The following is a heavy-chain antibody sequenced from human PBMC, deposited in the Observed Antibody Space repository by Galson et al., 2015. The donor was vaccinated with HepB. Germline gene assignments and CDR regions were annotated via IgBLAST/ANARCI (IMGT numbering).Heavy chain of an antibody. V-gene: IGHV1-69*13. D-gene: IGHD3-10*01. CDR1: GGTLSIYA. CDR2: IIPIFSTT. J-gene: IGHJ4*02. CDR3: ARAPGRGSPGVFDY. Sequence: SVKVSCKDSGGTLSIYAISWVRQAPGQGLEWMGGIIPIFSTTNYAQKFQDRVTITADESTSTAYMELSSLRSEDTAVYYCARAPGRGSPGVFDYWGQGTLVTVSS.